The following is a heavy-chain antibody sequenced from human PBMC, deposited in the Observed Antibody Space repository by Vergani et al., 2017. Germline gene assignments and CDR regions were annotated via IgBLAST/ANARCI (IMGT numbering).Heavy chain of an antibody. CDR3: AREIQLWLGEYYYDGMDV. Sequence: QVQLVQSGAEVKKPGSSVKVSCKASGGTFSSYAISWVRQAPGQGLEWMGGIIPIFGTANYAQKFQGRVTITADKSTSTAYMELSSLRSEDTAVYYGAREIQLWLGEYYYDGMDVWGQGTTVTVSS. CDR2: IIPIFGTA. J-gene: IGHJ6*02. CDR1: GGTFSSYA. V-gene: IGHV1-69*06. D-gene: IGHD5-18*01.